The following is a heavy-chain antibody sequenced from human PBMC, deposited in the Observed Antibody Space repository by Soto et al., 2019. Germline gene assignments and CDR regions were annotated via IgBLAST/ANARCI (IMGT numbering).Heavy chain of an antibody. CDR3: ARDRNSSPDY. J-gene: IGHJ4*02. CDR2: ISYDGSNK. CDR1: GFTFSSYA. Sequence: QVQLVESGGGVVQPGRSLRLSCAASGFTFSSYAMHWVRQAPGKGLEWVAVISYDGSNKYYADSVKGRFTISRDNSKNTLYLQMNSLIAEDTAVYYCARDRNSSPDYWGQGTLVTVSS. D-gene: IGHD6-13*01. V-gene: IGHV3-30-3*01.